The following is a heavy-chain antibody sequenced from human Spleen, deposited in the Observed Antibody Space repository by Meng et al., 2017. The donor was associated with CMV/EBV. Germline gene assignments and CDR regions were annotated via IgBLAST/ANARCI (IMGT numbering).Heavy chain of an antibody. D-gene: IGHD2-21*02. V-gene: IGHV4-4*02. Sequence: QVQLQESGSGLVKPSGTLSLTCVFSGGSISSSNLWTWVRQVPGKGLEWIGEIYHSGSTNYNPSLKSRVTISVDKFKNQFSLKLGSVTAADTAVYYCARIERRRILKYCGSDCSTTDYWGQGTLVTVSS. CDR3: ARIERRRILKYCGSDCSTTDY. J-gene: IGHJ4*02. CDR1: GGSISSSNL. CDR2: IYHSGST.